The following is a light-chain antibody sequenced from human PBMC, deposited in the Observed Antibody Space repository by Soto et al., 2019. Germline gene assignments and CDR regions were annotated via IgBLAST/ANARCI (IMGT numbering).Light chain of an antibody. CDR2: EVN. V-gene: IGLV2-8*01. Sequence: QSALTQPPSASGSPGQSVTISCTGTRSDVGAYNYVSWYQQYPGKAPKLMIYEVNKRPSGVPDRFSGSKSGKTASLTVSGLQPEDEADYHRTSYAGSNIWVFGGGTKVTVL. CDR3: TSYAGSNIWV. J-gene: IGLJ3*02. CDR1: RSDVGAYNY.